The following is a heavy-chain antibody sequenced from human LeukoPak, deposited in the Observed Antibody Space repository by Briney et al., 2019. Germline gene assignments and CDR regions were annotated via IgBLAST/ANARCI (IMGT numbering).Heavy chain of an antibody. V-gene: IGHV1-18*01. CDR2: ISAYNGNT. J-gene: IGHJ3*02. Sequence: GASVKVSCKASGGTFSSYAINWVRQAPGQGLEWMGWISAYNGNTNYAQRLQGRVTMTTDTSTSTAYMELRSLRSDDTAVYYCARCLFRTVTTSDAFDIWGQGTMVTVSS. CDR1: GGTFSSYA. D-gene: IGHD4-17*01. CDR3: ARCLFRTVTTSDAFDI.